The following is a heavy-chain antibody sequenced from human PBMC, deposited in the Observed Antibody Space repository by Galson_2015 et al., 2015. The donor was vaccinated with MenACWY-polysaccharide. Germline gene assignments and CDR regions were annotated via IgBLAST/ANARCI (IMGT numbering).Heavy chain of an antibody. D-gene: IGHD3-16*01. CDR1: YY. J-gene: IGHJ4*02. V-gene: IGHV4-59*01. CDR2: IYYSGST. CDR3: ARAPRPDKTFGYFDY. Sequence: YYWSWLRQPPGKGLEWVGWIYYSGSTKYTPSLESRVTISLDASKNQFSLRLSSVTTADTAVYYCARAPRPDKTFGYFDYWGQGILVTVST.